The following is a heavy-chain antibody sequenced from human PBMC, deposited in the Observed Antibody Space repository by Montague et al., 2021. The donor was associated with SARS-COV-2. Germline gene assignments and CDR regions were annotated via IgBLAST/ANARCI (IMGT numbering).Heavy chain of an antibody. D-gene: IGHD3-10*01. Sequence: SDTLSLTCAVHGGSFSTYSWNWIRQPPGKGLEWIGEIHRGGSTNYNPSLKSRVTISADTSKNQFSLKLTSVAAADTAVYYCARLGDGVVPSPILGVGPYYSYYYMDVWGKGTTVTVSS. J-gene: IGHJ6*03. CDR3: ARLGDGVVPSPILGVGPYYSYYYMDV. V-gene: IGHV4-34*01. CDR1: GGSFSTYS. CDR2: IHRGGST.